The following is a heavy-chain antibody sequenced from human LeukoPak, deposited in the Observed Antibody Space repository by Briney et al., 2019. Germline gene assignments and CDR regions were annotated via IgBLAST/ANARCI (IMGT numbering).Heavy chain of an antibody. D-gene: IGHD4-23*01. V-gene: IGHV3-23*01. J-gene: IGHJ4*02. Sequence: GGSLRLSCAASGFIFSSYAMSWVRQAPGKGLEWVSAISGSGGSTYYADSVKGRFTISRDNSKNTLYLQMNSLRAEDTAVYYCAKGDYGGKDRPYYFDYWGQGTLVTVSS. CDR2: ISGSGGST. CDR1: GFIFSSYA. CDR3: AKGDYGGKDRPYYFDY.